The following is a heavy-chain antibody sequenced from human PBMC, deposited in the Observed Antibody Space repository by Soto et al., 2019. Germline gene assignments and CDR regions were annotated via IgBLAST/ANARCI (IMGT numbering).Heavy chain of an antibody. Sequence: PGGSLRLSCAASEFTFSTYAMTWVRQAPGKGLEWVSAISGSGGSTYYADSVKGRFTISRDNSKNTLYLQMNSLRAEDTAVYYCAKDLGTSSDYWGQGTLVTVSS. CDR2: ISGSGGST. J-gene: IGHJ4*02. CDR1: EFTFSTYA. CDR3: AKDLGTSSDY. V-gene: IGHV3-23*01.